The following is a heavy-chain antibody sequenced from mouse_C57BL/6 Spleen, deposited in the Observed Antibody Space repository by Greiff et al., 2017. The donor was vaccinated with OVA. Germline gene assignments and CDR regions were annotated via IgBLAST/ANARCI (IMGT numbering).Heavy chain of an antibody. CDR1: GYTFTSYW. J-gene: IGHJ3*01. V-gene: IGHV1-50*01. CDR3: APRGSAY. CDR2: IDPSDSYT. D-gene: IGHD1-1*02. Sequence: QVQLQQPGAELVKPGASVKLSCKASGYTFTSYWMQWVKQRPGQGLEWIGEIDPSDSYTNYNQKFKGKAPLTVDTSSNTASMQLSSLTSEDSAVYYCAPRGSAYWGQGTLVTVSA.